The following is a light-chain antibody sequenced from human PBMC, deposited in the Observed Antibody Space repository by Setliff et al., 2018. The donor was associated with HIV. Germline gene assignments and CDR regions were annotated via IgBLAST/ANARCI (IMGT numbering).Light chain of an antibody. CDR1: ISDIGSYNF. J-gene: IGLJ1*01. CDR2: DVN. Sequence: QSVLTPPASVSGSPGQSITISCSGTISDIGSYNFVSWYQQPPGKAPKLMMSDVNKRPSGVSDRFSGSKSGNTASLTISGLQAEGEANYYCSSYTTSSTYVFGPGTKVTVL. V-gene: IGLV2-14*03. CDR3: SSYTTSSTYV.